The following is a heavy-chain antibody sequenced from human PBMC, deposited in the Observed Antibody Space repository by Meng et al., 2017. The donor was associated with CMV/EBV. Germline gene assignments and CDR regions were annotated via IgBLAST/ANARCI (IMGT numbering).Heavy chain of an antibody. CDR1: GGSFSGYY. CDR3: ARAKIMYYYDSSGYYYDY. D-gene: IGHD3-22*01. V-gene: IGHV4-34*01. Sequence: QVQLQQGGAGLLKPSETLSLTCAVYGGSFSGYYWSWIRQPPGKGLEWIGEINHSGSTNYNPSLKSRVTISVDTSKNQFSLKLSSVTAADTAVYYCARAKIMYYYDSSGYYYDYWGQGTLVTVSS. J-gene: IGHJ4*02. CDR2: INHSGST.